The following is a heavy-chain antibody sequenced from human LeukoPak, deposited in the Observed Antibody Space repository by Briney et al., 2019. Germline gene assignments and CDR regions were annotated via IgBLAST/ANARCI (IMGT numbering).Heavy chain of an antibody. J-gene: IGHJ4*02. Sequence: ASVKVSCKASGYTFTGYYMHWVRQAPGQGLEWMGWISAYNGNTNYAQKLQGRVTMTTDTSTSTAYMELRSLRSDDTAVYYCARGGGHYFVVVTAVDYWGQGTLVTVSS. CDR2: ISAYNGNT. V-gene: IGHV1-18*04. CDR3: ARGGGHYFVVVTAVDY. CDR1: GYTFTGYY. D-gene: IGHD2-21*02.